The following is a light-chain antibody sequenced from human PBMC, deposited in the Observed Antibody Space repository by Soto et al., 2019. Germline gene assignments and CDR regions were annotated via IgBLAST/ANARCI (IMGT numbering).Light chain of an antibody. J-gene: IGLJ2*01. CDR2: DVS. Sequence: QSVLTQPASVSGSPGQSSTISCTGTSSDGGDYDYVSWYQQHPGKAPKLMFYDVSNRPSGVSNRFSGSKSGNTASLTISGLQAEDEGDYYCSSYTISGSLVLFGGGTKLTVL. V-gene: IGLV2-14*01. CDR3: SSYTISGSLVL. CDR1: SSDGGDYDY.